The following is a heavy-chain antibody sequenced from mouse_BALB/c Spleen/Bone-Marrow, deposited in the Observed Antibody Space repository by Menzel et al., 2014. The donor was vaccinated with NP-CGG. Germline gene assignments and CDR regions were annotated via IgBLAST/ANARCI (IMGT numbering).Heavy chain of an antibody. J-gene: IGHJ1*01. V-gene: IGHV7-3*02. CDR1: GFTFTDYY. CDR2: IRNKANGYTT. CDR3: ARDNYYGYHWYFDV. Sequence: DVMLVESGGGLVQPGGSLRLSCATSGFTFTDYYMSWVRQPPGKALEWLGFIRNKANGYTTEYSASVKGRFTISRDNSQRILYLQMNTLRAEDSATHYCARDNYYGYHWYFDVWGAGTTVTVSS. D-gene: IGHD1-2*01.